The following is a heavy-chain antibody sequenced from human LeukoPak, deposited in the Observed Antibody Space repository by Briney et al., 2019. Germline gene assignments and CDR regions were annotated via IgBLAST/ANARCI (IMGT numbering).Heavy chain of an antibody. CDR1: GFIFSNYG. V-gene: IGHV3-23*01. J-gene: IGHJ4*02. D-gene: IGHD3-22*01. CDR2: ISGSGGST. CDR3: AKVKVDDSSGYYFDY. Sequence: GGSLRLSCSASGFIFSNYGMYWVRQAPGKGLEWVSAISGSGGSTYYADSVKGRFTISRDNSKNTLYLQMNSLRAEDTAVYYCAKVKVDDSSGYYFDYWGQGTLVTVSS.